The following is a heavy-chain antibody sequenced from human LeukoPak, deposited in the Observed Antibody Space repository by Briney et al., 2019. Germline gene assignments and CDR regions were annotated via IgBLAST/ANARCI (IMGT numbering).Heavy chain of an antibody. D-gene: IGHD2-8*02. CDR1: GFIFSSYG. Sequence: PGGSLRLSCAASGFIFSSYGMHWVRQAPGKGLEWVAVTWYDGSNKYYADAVKGRFTISRDNSKNTLYLQMNSLRAEDTAVYFCARDGSTGSGYFDYWGQGTLIAVSS. CDR3: ARDGSTGSGYFDY. CDR2: TWYDGSNK. J-gene: IGHJ4*02. V-gene: IGHV3-33*01.